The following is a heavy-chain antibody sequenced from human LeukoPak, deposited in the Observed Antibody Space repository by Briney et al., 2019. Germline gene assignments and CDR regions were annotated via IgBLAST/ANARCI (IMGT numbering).Heavy chain of an antibody. CDR2: ISSSSSYI. J-gene: IGHJ4*02. CDR1: GFTFSSYS. V-gene: IGHV3-21*01. D-gene: IGHD3-10*01. Sequence: GGSLRLSCAASGFTFSSYSMNWVRQAPGKGLEWVSSISSSSSYIYYADSVKGRFTISRDNAKNSLYLQMNSLRAEDTAVYYCARDRVLLFGELSPFEYWGQGTLVTVSS. CDR3: ARDRVLLFGELSPFEY.